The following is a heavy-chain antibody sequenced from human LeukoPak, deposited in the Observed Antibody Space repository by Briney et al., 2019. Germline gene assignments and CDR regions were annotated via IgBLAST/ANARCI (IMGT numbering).Heavy chain of an antibody. CDR3: ATDTRGGYMFSEVETAMFTGY. CDR1: GYTLTELS. CDR2: FDPEDGET. J-gene: IGHJ4*02. V-gene: IGHV1-24*01. D-gene: IGHD5-18*01. Sequence: ASVKVSCKVSGYTLTELSMHWVRQAPGKGLEWMGGFDPEDGETIYAQKFQGRVTMTEDTSTDTAYMELSSLRSEDTAVYYCATDTRGGYMFSEVETAMFTGYWAKGTLVPVSS.